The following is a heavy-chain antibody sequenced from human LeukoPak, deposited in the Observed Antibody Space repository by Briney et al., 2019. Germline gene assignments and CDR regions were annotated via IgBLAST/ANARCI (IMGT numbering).Heavy chain of an antibody. CDR2: FDPEDGET. D-gene: IGHD6-13*01. CDR3: ATVSSSWYPFDY. CDR1: GFIFDDYA. J-gene: IGHJ4*02. V-gene: IGHV1-24*01. Sequence: GGSLRLSCAVSGFIFDDYAMHWVRQAPGKGLEWMGGFDPEDGETIYAQKFQGRVTMTEDTSTDTAYMELSSLRSEDTAVYYCATVSSSWYPFDYWGQGTLVTVSS.